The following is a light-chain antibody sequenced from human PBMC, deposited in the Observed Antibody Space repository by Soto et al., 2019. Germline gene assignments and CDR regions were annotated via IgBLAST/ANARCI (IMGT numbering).Light chain of an antibody. J-gene: IGKJ4*01. Sequence: EIVLSQSPGTLSSSPGERITLSCRASHSFSSSLLAWYQQKPGQAPRLLIYGTSTRATGIPDRFSGSGSSTDFTLTISRLEPEDFAVYYCQHFGASPPGYFGGGTRVQIK. V-gene: IGKV3-20*01. CDR3: QHFGASPPGY. CDR1: HSFSSSL. CDR2: GTS.